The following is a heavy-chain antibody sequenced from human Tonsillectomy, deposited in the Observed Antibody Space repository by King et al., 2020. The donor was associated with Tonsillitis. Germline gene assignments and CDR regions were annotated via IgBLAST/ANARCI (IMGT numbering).Heavy chain of an antibody. CDR1: GYTFTSYY. CDR3: ARDVGYSYGSYYFDY. CDR2: INPSGGST. Sequence: VQLVESGAEVKKPGASVKVSCTASGYTFTSYYMHWVRQAPGQGLEWMGIINPSGGSTSYAQKFQGRVTMTRDTSTSTVYMELSGLRSEDTAVYYCARDVGYSYGSYYFDYWGQGTLVTVSS. J-gene: IGHJ4*02. V-gene: IGHV1-46*01. D-gene: IGHD5-18*01.